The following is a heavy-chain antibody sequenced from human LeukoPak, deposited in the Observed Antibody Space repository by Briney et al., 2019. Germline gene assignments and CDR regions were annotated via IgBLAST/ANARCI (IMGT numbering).Heavy chain of an antibody. V-gene: IGHV1-18*01. CDR3: ARGDWFEP. J-gene: IGHJ5*02. CDR1: GYTFTSYD. D-gene: IGHD2-21*01. CDR2: VSGYNGNT. Sequence: ASVKVSCKASGYTFTSYDINWVRQAPGQGLEWMGWVSGYNGNTNYAQKFEGRVAMTTDTSSSTAYMELRSLRSDDTAIYYCARGDWFEPWGQGTLVTVSS.